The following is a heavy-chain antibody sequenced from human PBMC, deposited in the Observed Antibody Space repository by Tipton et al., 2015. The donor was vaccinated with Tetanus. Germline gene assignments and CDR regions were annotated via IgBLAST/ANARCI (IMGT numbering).Heavy chain of an antibody. CDR2: IYYSGST. D-gene: IGHD3-16*01. CDR3: ARDQGGGRVARLNWFGP. Sequence: WVRQPTGKGLEWIGYIYYSGSTFYNPSLKSRVNISVDTSKNQFSLRLTSVTAADTAVYYCARDQGGGRVARLNWFGPWGQGTLVTVSS. V-gene: IGHV4-31*02. J-gene: IGHJ5*02.